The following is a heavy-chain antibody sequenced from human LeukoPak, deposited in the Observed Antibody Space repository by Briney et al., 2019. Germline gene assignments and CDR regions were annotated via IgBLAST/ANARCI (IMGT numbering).Heavy chain of an antibody. CDR1: GFSLTTSGVV. CDR2: IYGDDNK. Sequence: SGPTLVKPTQTLTLTCTFSGFSLTTSGVVVGWVRQPPGKALEWVAFIYGDDNKRYSPSLKSRPTITKDTSKNQVVLTMTNVDPVDTATYYCVHRTTVTSFDYWGQGTLVTVSS. CDR3: VHRTTVTSFDY. J-gene: IGHJ4*02. D-gene: IGHD4-17*01. V-gene: IGHV2-5*02.